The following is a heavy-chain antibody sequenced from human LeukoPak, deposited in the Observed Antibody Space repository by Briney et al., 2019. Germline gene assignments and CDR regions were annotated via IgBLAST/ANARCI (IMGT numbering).Heavy chain of an antibody. J-gene: IGHJ4*02. CDR3: AKDRITYYYDSSGYTFDY. V-gene: IGHV3-30*02. D-gene: IGHD3-22*01. Sequence: GGSLRLSCAASGFTFSSYELYWARQAPGKGLEWVAFIRYDGSNKYYADSVKGRFTISRDNSKNTLYLQMNSLRAEDTAVYYCAKDRITYYYDSSGYTFDYWGQGTLVTVSS. CDR2: IRYDGSNK. CDR1: GFTFSSYE.